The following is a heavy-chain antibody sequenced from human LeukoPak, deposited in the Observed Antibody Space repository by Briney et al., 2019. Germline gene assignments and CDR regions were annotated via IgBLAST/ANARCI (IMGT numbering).Heavy chain of an antibody. D-gene: IGHD6-13*01. V-gene: IGHV1-2*02. CDR2: INPTSGGT. Sequence: WINPTSGGTNYAQKFQGRVTMTRDTSISTAYMELSRLRSDDTAVYYCARDHPIAAAGSIDYWGQGTLVTVSS. CDR3: ARDHPIAAAGSIDY. J-gene: IGHJ4*02.